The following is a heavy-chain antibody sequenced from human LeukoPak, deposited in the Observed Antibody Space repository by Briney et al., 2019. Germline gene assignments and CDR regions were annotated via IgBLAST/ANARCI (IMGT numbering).Heavy chain of an antibody. V-gene: IGHV4-30-2*01. Sequence: SETLSLTCTVSGGSISSGGYYWSWIRQPPGKGLEWIGEINHSGSTNYNPSLKSRVTISVDTSKNQFSLKLSSVTAADTAVYYCARGRRYYYGSGSTAHWFDPWGRGTLVTVSS. J-gene: IGHJ5*02. CDR1: GGSISSGGYY. CDR3: ARGRRYYYGSGSTAHWFDP. CDR2: INHSGST. D-gene: IGHD3-10*01.